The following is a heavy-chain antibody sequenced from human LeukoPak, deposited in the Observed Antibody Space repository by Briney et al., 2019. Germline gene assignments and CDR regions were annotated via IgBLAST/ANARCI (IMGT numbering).Heavy chain of an antibody. V-gene: IGHV3-30*02. CDR3: AKLPSYSGYDWKNYDSSGWPFDY. CDR1: VFTFSDYG. Sequence: HPGGGLRLSCAASVFTFSDYGMHWGRQGPGGRGGWVTVIWDEGNNGYYADTVRGRFTISRDNSKNPMYLQMNRLRAQNTAVYSSAKLPSYSGYDWKNYDSSGWPFDYWGQGTLVTASS. D-gene: IGHD3-22*01. J-gene: IGHJ4*02. CDR2: IWDEGNNG.